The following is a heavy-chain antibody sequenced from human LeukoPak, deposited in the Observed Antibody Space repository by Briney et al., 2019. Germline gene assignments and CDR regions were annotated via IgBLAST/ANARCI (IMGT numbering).Heavy chain of an antibody. CDR1: GFTFSSYS. CDR3: ARDPGIAAAGTVGYFDS. Sequence: GGSLRLSCAASGFTFSSYSMNWVRQAPGKGLEWVSSISSSSSYIYYADSVKGRFTISRDNAKNSLYLQMNSLRVEDTAVYYCARDPGIAAAGTVGYFDSWGQGILVTVSS. V-gene: IGHV3-21*01. D-gene: IGHD6-13*01. J-gene: IGHJ4*02. CDR2: ISSSSSYI.